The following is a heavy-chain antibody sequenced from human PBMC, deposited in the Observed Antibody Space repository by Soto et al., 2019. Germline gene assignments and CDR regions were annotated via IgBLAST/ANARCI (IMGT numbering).Heavy chain of an antibody. CDR1: GGTFSSYA. J-gene: IGHJ3*02. Sequence: SVKVSCKASGGTFSSYASSWVRQDPGQGLEWMRGIIPIFGRGNDAQKFQGRGTINTDESTSTAYMELSSQRSEDTGVYYCATHNPNGRAALQAPDSFDIWRQGTMVTVSS. D-gene: IGHD1-1*01. V-gene: IGHV1-69*05. CDR3: ATHNPNGRAALQAPDSFDI. CDR2: IIPIFGRG.